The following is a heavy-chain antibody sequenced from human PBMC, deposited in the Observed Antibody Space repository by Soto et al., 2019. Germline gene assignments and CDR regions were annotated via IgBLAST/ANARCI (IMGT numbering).Heavy chain of an antibody. D-gene: IGHD2-21*02. Sequence: QVQLQESGPGLVRPSQTLSLTCTVSGGSISTDHYHWTWIRQAPGKGLEWIGYIHYSGSIQFNPSLQSRVSMSVDTSKNLFSLRLSSVTAAHTAVYFCAREDDGGDRDYYGLDVWGQGTTVTVSS. CDR1: GGSISTDHYH. CDR2: IHYSGSI. V-gene: IGHV4-30-4*01. J-gene: IGHJ6*02. CDR3: AREDDGGDRDYYGLDV.